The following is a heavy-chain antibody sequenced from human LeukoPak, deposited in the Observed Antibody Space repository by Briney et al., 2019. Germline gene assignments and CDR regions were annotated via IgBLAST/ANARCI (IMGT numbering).Heavy chain of an antibody. CDR3: ARNDYFGVNNGMDV. CDR2: INHSGYT. D-gene: IGHD2/OR15-2a*01. CDR1: GGSFGDFY. Sequence: SETLSLTCAVSGGSFGDFYWSWIRQPPGKGLEWIGEINHSGYTNYYPSLKSRVTISVDTSKNQFSLRLSSVTAADTAVYYCARNDYFGVNNGMDVWGQGTTVTVS. J-gene: IGHJ6*02. V-gene: IGHV4-34*01.